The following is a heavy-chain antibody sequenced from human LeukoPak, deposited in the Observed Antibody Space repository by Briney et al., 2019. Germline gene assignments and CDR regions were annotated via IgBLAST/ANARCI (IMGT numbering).Heavy chain of an antibody. Sequence: ASVKVSCKASGYTFTSYNMHWVRQAPGQGLEWMGIINPSGDSTSYAQKFQGRVTMTRDTPTSTVYMELSSLRSEDTAVYYCARGQLSGSYFGYNWGQGTLVTVSS. D-gene: IGHD1-26*01. CDR2: INPSGDST. CDR1: GYTFTSYN. J-gene: IGHJ4*02. CDR3: ARGQLSGSYFGYN. V-gene: IGHV1-46*01.